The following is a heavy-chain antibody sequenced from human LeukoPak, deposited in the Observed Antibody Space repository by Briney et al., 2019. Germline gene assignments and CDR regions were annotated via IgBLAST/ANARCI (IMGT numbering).Heavy chain of an antibody. D-gene: IGHD6-13*01. Sequence: GGSLRLSCAASGFTFSNSAMNWVRQAPGKGLEWVSYISSSGSTIYYADSVKGRFTISRDNAKNSLYLQMNSLRAEDTAVYYCARGQTSRQDAFDIWGQGTMVTVSS. CDR1: GFTFSNSA. V-gene: IGHV3-48*04. J-gene: IGHJ3*02. CDR2: ISSSGSTI. CDR3: ARGQTSRQDAFDI.